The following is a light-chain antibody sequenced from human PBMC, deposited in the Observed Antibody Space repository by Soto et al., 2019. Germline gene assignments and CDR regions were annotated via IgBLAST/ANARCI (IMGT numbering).Light chain of an antibody. CDR3: QEYNSAPYT. J-gene: IGKJ2*01. Sequence: DIQMTQSPSSLSASVGDRVTIACRASQGITNFLAWYQQKPGKVPKLLIYAASTLQSGVPSRFSGSGSGTDFTLTIVSLQPDDVATYYCQEYNSAPYTFGQGTKLESK. CDR1: QGITNF. V-gene: IGKV1-27*01. CDR2: AAS.